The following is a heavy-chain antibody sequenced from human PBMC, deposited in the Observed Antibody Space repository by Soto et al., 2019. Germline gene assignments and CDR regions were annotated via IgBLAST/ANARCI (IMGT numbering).Heavy chain of an antibody. CDR3: AGLGQFNWVDP. CDR1: GDSVNNRSYY. CDR2: IYYSGNA. Sequence: SETLSLTCTFSGDSVNNRSYYWGWIRQPPGKGLQWIGSIYYSGNAFYNPSLRSRVTISIDTSKNQFFLNLRSVTAADAAVYYCAGLGQFNWVDPWGQGTLVRVSS. J-gene: IGHJ5*02. V-gene: IGHV4-39*01.